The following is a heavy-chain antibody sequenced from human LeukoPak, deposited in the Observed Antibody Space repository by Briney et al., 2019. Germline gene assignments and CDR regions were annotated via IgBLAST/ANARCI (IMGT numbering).Heavy chain of an antibody. Sequence: SETLSLTCAVYGGSFSGYYWSWIRQPPGKGLEWIGEINHSGSTNHNPSLKSRVTISVDTSKNQFSLKLSSVTAADTAVYYCARDPTGRYSSEGYMDVWGKGTTVTISS. D-gene: IGHD6-19*01. J-gene: IGHJ6*03. V-gene: IGHV4-34*01. CDR2: INHSGST. CDR3: ARDPTGRYSSEGYMDV. CDR1: GGSFSGYY.